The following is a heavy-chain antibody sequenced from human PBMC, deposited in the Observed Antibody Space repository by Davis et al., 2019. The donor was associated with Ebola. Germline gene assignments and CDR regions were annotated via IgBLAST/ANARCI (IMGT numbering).Heavy chain of an antibody. D-gene: IGHD4-17*01. CDR1: GASISSSNW. V-gene: IGHV4-4*02. Sequence: PSETLSLTCAVSGASISSSNWWNWVRQPPGKGLEWIGEIFHTGSTNYNPSLKSRVTISVDKSKNQFSLRLSSVTAADTAVYYCARGNYGDYDGWFDPWGQGTLVTVSS. CDR3: ARGNYGDYDGWFDP. CDR2: IFHTGST. J-gene: IGHJ5*02.